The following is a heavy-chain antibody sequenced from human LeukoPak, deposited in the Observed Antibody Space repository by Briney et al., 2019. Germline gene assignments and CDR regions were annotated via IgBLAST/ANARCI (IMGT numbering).Heavy chain of an antibody. Sequence: ASVNVSCKASGFRFSSFGVSWVRQAPGQGLEWMGWISNYFGVTHYAEKFEDRVTMAVDTSTTTVYVELRSLKYDDTAIYYCARDSDYSGNGNGDWFDPWGQGTVVIVSS. CDR1: GFRFSSFG. V-gene: IGHV1-18*04. D-gene: IGHD4-11*01. CDR3: ARDSDYSGNGNGDWFDP. CDR2: ISNYFGVT. J-gene: IGHJ5*02.